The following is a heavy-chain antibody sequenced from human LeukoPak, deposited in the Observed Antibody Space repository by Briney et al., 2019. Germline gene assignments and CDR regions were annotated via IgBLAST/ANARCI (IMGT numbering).Heavy chain of an antibody. J-gene: IGHJ4*02. D-gene: IGHD2-2*01. CDR2: ISYDGSNK. CDR1: GFTFSSYW. V-gene: IGHV3-30*18. CDR3: AKQGDIVVVPAVLIGDYFDY. Sequence: PGGSLRLSCAASGFTFSSYWMSWVRQAPGKGLEWVAVISYDGSNKYYADSVKGRFTISRDNSKNTLYLQMNSLRAEDTAVYYCAKQGDIVVVPAVLIGDYFDYWGQGTLVTVSS.